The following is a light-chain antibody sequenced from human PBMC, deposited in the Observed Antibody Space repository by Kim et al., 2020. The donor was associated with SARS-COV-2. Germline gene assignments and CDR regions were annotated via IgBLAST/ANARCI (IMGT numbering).Light chain of an antibody. Sequence: EFVLTQSPGTLSLSPGERATLSCRASQSLSSTFLAWYQQKPGQAPRLLIYGASSRATGIPGRFSGSGSGTDFTLTISRLEPGDFAVYYCQHYGSTLWTFGQETKVDIK. CDR1: QSLSSTF. CDR3: QHYGSTLWT. J-gene: IGKJ1*01. CDR2: GAS. V-gene: IGKV3-20*01.